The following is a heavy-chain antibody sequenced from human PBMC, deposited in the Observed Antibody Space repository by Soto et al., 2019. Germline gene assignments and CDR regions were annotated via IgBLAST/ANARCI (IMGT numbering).Heavy chain of an antibody. V-gene: IGHV3-23*01. D-gene: IGHD3-22*01. CDR1: GFTFNTYS. Sequence: LRLSCAASGFTFNTYSMSWVRQAPGKGLEWVASLSGSGGFTEHADSVKGRFSISRDNSKNTLFLQMDGLRVDDTAVYYCGKDRYYDSRIIDSWGSGTLVTVSS. CDR3: GKDRYYDSRIIDS. CDR2: LSGSGGFT. J-gene: IGHJ4*02.